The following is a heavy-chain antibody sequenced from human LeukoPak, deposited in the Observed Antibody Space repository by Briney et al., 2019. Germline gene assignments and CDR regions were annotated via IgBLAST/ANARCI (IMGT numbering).Heavy chain of an antibody. Sequence: SETLSLTCAVYGGSFSGYYWSWIRQPPGKGLEWIGEINHSGSTNYNPSLKSRVTISVDTSKNQFSLKLSSVTAADTAVYYCARGDSYTNTGPFDYWGQGTLVTVSS. CDR2: INHSGST. D-gene: IGHD5-18*01. J-gene: IGHJ4*02. CDR3: ARGDSYTNTGPFDY. CDR1: GGSFSGYY. V-gene: IGHV4-34*01.